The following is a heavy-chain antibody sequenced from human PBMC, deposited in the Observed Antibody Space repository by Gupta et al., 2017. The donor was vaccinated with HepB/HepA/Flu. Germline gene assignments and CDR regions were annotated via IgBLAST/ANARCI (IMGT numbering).Heavy chain of an antibody. Sequence: QVQLVQSGAEVKKPGASVKVSCKVSGYTLTELSMHWVRQAPGKGLEWLGGFDPEDGETIYAQKFQGRVTMTEDTSTDTAYMELSSLRSEDTAVYYCATWGGITMVRGVIIPASPPYYYMDVWGKGTTVTVSS. CDR3: ATWGGITMVRGVIIPASPPYYYMDV. CDR1: GYTLTELS. CDR2: FDPEDGET. D-gene: IGHD3-10*01. V-gene: IGHV1-24*01. J-gene: IGHJ6*03.